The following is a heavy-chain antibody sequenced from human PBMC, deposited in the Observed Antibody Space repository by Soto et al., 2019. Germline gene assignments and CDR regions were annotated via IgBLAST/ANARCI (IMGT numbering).Heavy chain of an antibody. CDR1: YDSINSDKYY. CDR2: IYYRGNA. V-gene: IGHV4-39*01. D-gene: IGHD5-18*01. J-gene: IGHJ4*02. CDR3: ARLGVGQCPMVSCDYFDY. Sequence: PSETLSLTCSVSYDSINSDKYYWGWIRQPPGKGLEWIGSIYYRGNAYYNPSLQTRVTISLDKSKSQFSLKLNSVTAADTAVYYCARLGVGQCPMVSCDYFDYWGQGAPVTVSS.